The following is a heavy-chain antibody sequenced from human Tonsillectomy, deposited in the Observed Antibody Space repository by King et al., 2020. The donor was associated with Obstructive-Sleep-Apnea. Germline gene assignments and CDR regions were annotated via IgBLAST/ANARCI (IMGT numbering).Heavy chain of an antibody. CDR1: VYTFPSYT. D-gene: IGHD6-19*01. CDR2: INAGKGNT. J-gene: IGHJ4*02. V-gene: IGHV1-3*01. CDR3: ARDRHSSGWYFFDY. Sequence: VQLVQSGAEVKKPGASVKVSCGASVYTFPSYTMHWVRQAPGQRLEWMGWINAGKGNTKYSQKFQGRVTITRDTSASTAYMERSSLRSEDTAVYYCARDRHSSGWYFFDYWGQGTLVTVSS.